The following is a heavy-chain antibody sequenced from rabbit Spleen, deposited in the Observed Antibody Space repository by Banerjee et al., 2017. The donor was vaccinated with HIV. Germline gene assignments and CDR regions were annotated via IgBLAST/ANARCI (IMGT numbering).Heavy chain of an antibody. CDR3: SRRPTSSYCLDL. J-gene: IGHJ3*01. V-gene: IGHV1S47*01. D-gene: IGHD8-1*01. Sequence: QEQLVESGGGLVQPVGSLKISCKASGFDFSSYGVSWVRQAPVKGREWIGYIDPVFGSTNYANSVKGRFTITRDNAQNTVFLQMTSLTAADTATYFCSRRPTSSYCLDLWGQGTLVTVS. CDR1: GFDFSSYG. CDR2: IDPVFGST.